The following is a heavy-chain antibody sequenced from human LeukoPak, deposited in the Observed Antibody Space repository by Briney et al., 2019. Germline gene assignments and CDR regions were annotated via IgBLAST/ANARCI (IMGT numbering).Heavy chain of an antibody. Sequence: GGSLRFSCAASGFTFSSYTMSWVRQAPGKGLEWVSTITTSDGNTYYADSVKGRFTVSRDNSKNTLFLQMNSLRAEDTAVYYCAKGGSSWSSYWGQGTLVTVSS. V-gene: IGHV3-23*01. D-gene: IGHD6-13*01. CDR3: AKGGSSWSSY. CDR1: GFTFSSYT. CDR2: ITTSDGNT. J-gene: IGHJ4*02.